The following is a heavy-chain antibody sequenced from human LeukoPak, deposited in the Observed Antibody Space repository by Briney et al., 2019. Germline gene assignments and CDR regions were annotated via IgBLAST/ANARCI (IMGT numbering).Heavy chain of an antibody. CDR1: GLTFRNYW. J-gene: IGHJ5*01. V-gene: IGHV3-74*01. Sequence: PGGSLRLSCAASGLTFRNYWMHWVRQASGTGLVWVSRINSDGNNTNYAESVKGRFTISRDNAKNTLYLQMNSLRAEDSAVYYCARDNAPQTYSSGWYDSWGQGALVTVSS. CDR3: ARDNAPQTYSSGWYDS. CDR2: INSDGNNT. D-gene: IGHD6-19*01.